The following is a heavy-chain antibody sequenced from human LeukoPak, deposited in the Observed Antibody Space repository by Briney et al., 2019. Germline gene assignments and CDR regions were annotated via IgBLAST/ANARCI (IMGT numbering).Heavy chain of an antibody. CDR2: IIPIFGTA. V-gene: IGHV1-69*05. J-gene: IGHJ6*03. CDR1: GGTFSSYA. D-gene: IGHD2-2*02. Sequence: SVKVSCKASGGTFSSYAISWVRQAPGQGLEWMGGIIPIFGTANYAQKFQGRVTITTDESTSTAYMELSSLRSEDTAVYYCARGYCSSTSCYSYYYYYMDVWGKGTTVTVSS. CDR3: ARGYCSSTSCYSYYYYYMDV.